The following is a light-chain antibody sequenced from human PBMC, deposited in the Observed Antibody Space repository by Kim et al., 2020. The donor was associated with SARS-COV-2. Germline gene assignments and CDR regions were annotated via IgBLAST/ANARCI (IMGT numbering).Light chain of an antibody. CDR2: GAS. Sequence: EIIMTQSPATLSVSPGERVTLSCRASQSIYSNLAWYQQRRGQAPRLLIYGASTRATGIPARFSGSGSGTEFTLTISSLQFEDFAVYYWQKHDNWALTFGGGTKVDIK. V-gene: IGKV3-15*01. CDR1: QSIYSN. J-gene: IGKJ4*01. CDR3: QKHDNWALT.